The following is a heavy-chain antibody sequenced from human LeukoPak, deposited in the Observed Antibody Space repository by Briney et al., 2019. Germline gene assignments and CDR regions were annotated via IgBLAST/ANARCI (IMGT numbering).Heavy chain of an antibody. CDR3: APMYYYDSSTQFDY. CDR1: GYTFTGYY. D-gene: IGHD3-22*01. J-gene: IGHJ4*02. CDR2: INPNSGGT. Sequence: ASVKVSCKASGYTFTGYYMHWVRQAPGQGLEWMGWINPNSGGTNYAQKFQGKVTMTRDTSISTAYMELSRLRSDDTAVYYCAPMYYYDSSTQFDYWGQGTLVTVSS. V-gene: IGHV1-2*02.